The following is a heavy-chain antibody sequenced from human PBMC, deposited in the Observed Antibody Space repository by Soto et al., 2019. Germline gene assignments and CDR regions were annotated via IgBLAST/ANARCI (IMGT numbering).Heavy chain of an antibody. CDR2: IIPIFGTA. Sequence: SVKVSCKASGGTFSSYAISWVRQAPGQGLEWMGGIIPIFGTANYAQKFQGRVTITADEFTSTAYMELNSLRAEDTAVYYCAKDQDGYSYGYWYYWGQGTLVTVSS. CDR3: AKDQDGYSYGYWYY. D-gene: IGHD5-18*01. V-gene: IGHV1-69*13. J-gene: IGHJ4*02. CDR1: GGTFSSYA.